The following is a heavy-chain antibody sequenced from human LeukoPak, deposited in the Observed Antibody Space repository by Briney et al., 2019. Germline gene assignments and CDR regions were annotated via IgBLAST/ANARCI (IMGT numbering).Heavy chain of an antibody. CDR3: ARARGYDILTGYTFDY. CDR1: GFSFSSYW. CDR2: VNSDGSST. D-gene: IGHD3-9*01. V-gene: IGHV3-74*01. Sequence: PGGSLRLSCAASGFSFSSYWMHWVRQAPGKGLVWVSRVNSDGSSTGYADSVKGRFTISRDNAKNTLYLQMNSLRAEDTAVYYCARARGYDILTGYTFDYWGQGTLVTVSS. J-gene: IGHJ4*02.